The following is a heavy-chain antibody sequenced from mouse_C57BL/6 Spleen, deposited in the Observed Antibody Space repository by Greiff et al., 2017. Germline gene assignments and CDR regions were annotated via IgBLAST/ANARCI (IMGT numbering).Heavy chain of an antibody. J-gene: IGHJ1*03. CDR3: GRGGGYFDV. V-gene: IGHV1-80*01. CDR2: IYPGDGDT. CDR1: GYAFSSYW. Sequence: VKLVESGAELVKPGASVKISCKASGYAFSSYWMNWVKQRPGKGLEWVGQIYPGDGDTNYNGKFKGKATLTTDKTSRTAYMQLSSLTSEDSAVYYCGRGGGYFDVWGTGTTVTVSS.